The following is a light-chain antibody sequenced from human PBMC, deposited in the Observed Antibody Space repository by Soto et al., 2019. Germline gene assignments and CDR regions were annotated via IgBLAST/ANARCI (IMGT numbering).Light chain of an antibody. CDR1: QSFTNSY. Sequence: EIVLTQSPGTLSLSPGERATLSCRASQSFTNSYLAWYKHKRGQAPSLLIYGASSRATGIPDRFSGSGSGTDFTLTISRLEPEDFAMYYCQQYGSSPRTFGQGTKVDI. CDR2: GAS. CDR3: QQYGSSPRT. V-gene: IGKV3-20*01. J-gene: IGKJ1*01.